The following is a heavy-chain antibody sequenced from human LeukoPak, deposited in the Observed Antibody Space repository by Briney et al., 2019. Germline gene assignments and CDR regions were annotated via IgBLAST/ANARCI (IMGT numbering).Heavy chain of an antibody. CDR1: GFTFSSYW. J-gene: IGHJ4*02. V-gene: IGHV3-74*01. CDR2: IKSDGST. Sequence: PGGSLRLSCAASGFTFSSYWMHWVRQAPGKGLVWVSRIKSDGSTNYADSVTGRFTVSRDTAKNSLYLQMNGLRVEDTAVYYCARRFDSWGQGTLVTVSS. CDR3: ARRFDS.